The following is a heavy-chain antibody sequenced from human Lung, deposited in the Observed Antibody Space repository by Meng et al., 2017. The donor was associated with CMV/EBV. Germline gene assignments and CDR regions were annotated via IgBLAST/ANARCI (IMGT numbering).Heavy chain of an antibody. D-gene: IGHD6-6*01. CDR1: GFIFSDYI. J-gene: IGHJ4*02. V-gene: IGHV3-23*01. CDR2: ISENGGSP. CDR3: AKALNSGRPNS. Sequence: ESXKISCAASGFIFSDYIMSWVRQAPGRGLEWVSAISENGGSPYYAGSVKGRFTISRDNSKNTVSLQMDSLRVEDTATYYCAKALNSGRPNSWGQGTLVTVSS.